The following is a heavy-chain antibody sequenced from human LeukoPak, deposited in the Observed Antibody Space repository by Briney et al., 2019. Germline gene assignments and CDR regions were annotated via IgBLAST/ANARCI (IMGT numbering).Heavy chain of an antibody. CDR2: IRYDGSYK. Sequence: GGSLRLSCAASGFTSNSHDMHWVRQAPGKGLDWVAFIRYDGSYKYYADSMKGRFTISRDNSKNTLYLQMNSLRAEDTAVYSCANLRLDDGLDIWGQGTMVTVSS. J-gene: IGHJ3*02. CDR3: ANLRLDDGLDI. V-gene: IGHV3-30*02. CDR1: GFTSNSHD.